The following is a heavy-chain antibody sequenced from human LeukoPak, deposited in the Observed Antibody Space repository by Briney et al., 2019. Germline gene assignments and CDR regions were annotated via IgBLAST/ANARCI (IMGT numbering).Heavy chain of an antibody. D-gene: IGHD1-20*01. CDR3: ARDRGMTVDY. CDR1: GFSFSVYA. CDR2: ISSSSTSM. J-gene: IGHJ4*02. Sequence: GGSLRLSCVASGFSFSVYAMNWVRQAPGKGLEWVSYISSSSTSMYYADSVKGRFTISRDNAKNSLYLQMNSLRAEDTAVYYCARDRGMTVDYWGQGTLITVSS. V-gene: IGHV3-21*05.